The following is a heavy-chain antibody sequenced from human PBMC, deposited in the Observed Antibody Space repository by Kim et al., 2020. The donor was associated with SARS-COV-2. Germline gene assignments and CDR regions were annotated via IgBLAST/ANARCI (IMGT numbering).Heavy chain of an antibody. CDR3: ARARGGSYYYGMDV. CDR2: ISYDGSNK. CDR1: GFTFSSYA. V-gene: IGHV3-30-3*01. J-gene: IGHJ6*02. D-gene: IGHD1-26*01. Sequence: GGSLRPSCAASGFTFSSYAMHWVRQAPGKGLEWVAVISYDGSNKYYADSVKGRFTISRDNSKNTLYLQMNSLRAEDTAVYYCARARGGSYYYGMDVWGQGTTVTVSS.